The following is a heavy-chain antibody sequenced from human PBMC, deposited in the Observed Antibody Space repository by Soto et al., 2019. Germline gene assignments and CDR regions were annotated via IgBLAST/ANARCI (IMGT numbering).Heavy chain of an antibody. J-gene: IGHJ4*02. D-gene: IGHD1-26*01. CDR2: ISSSSSFT. Sequence: GGSLILSCAAYGFTFSDYYMSWIRQAPGKGLEWVSYISSSSSFTNYADSAKGRFTISRDNAKNSLYLQMNSLRAEDTAVYYCARGPILSGSYYPSDYWGQGTLVTVSS. CDR1: GFTFSDYY. CDR3: ARGPILSGSYYPSDY. V-gene: IGHV3-11*05.